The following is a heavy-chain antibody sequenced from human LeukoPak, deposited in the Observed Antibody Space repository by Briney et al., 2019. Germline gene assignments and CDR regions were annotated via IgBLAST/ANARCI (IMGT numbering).Heavy chain of an antibody. Sequence: SETLSLTCSVSGGPISGDYWSWIRQPPGKALEWIGYICGGRTDYNPSLKTRVTISLDTSKNQFSLKLNSVTAADTAVYFCAHSERLFHFDYWGQGALVTVSS. D-gene: IGHD1-26*01. V-gene: IGHV4-59*08. J-gene: IGHJ4*02. CDR2: ICGGRT. CDR1: GGPISGDY. CDR3: AHSERLFHFDY.